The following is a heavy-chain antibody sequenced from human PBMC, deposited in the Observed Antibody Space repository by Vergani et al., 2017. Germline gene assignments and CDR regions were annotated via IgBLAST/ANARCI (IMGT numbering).Heavy chain of an antibody. CDR3: ARGRYMTTVTRFDY. D-gene: IGHD4-17*01. CDR2: IYYSGST. V-gene: IGHV4-39*01. CDR1: GGSISSSSYY. J-gene: IGHJ4*02. Sequence: QVQLQESGPRLVRPSQTLSLTCTVSGGSISSSSYYWGWIRQPPGKGLEWIGSIYYSGSTYYNPSLKSRVTISVDTSKNQFSLKLSSVTAADTAVYYCARGRYMTTVTRFDYWGQGTLVTVSS.